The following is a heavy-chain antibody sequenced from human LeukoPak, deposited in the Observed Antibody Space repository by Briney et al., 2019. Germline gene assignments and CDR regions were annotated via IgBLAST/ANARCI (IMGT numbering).Heavy chain of an antibody. Sequence: ASVKVSCKASGYAFTAYYIHWVRQAPGQGLEWMGWINPDSGGTNYAQKFQGRVTMTRDTSISTAYMELSRLRSDDTAVYYCARESIAAAGTFGYWGQGTLVTVSS. V-gene: IGHV1-2*02. CDR3: ARESIAAAGTFGY. D-gene: IGHD6-13*01. J-gene: IGHJ4*02. CDR1: GYAFTAYY. CDR2: INPDSGGT.